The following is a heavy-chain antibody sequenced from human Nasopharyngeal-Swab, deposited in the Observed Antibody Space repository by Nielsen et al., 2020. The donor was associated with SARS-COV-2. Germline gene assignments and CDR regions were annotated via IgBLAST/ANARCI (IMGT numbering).Heavy chain of an antibody. V-gene: IGHV3-15*01. CDR3: TTDRRFGESLDY. D-gene: IGHD3-10*01. Sequence: GESLKISCAASGFTFSNAWMSWVRQAPGKGLEWVGRITSKTDGGTTDYAAPVKGRFTISRDDSKNTLYLQMNSLKTEDTAVYYCTTDRRFGESLDYWGQGTLVTVSS. CDR1: GFTFSNAW. CDR2: ITSKTDGGTT. J-gene: IGHJ4*02.